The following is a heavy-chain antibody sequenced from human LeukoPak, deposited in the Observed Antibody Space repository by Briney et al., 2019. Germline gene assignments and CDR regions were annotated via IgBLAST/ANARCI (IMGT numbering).Heavy chain of an antibody. CDR1: GGSISSYY. D-gene: IGHD2-2*01. CDR3: ARDTDIVVVPAADGWFDP. J-gene: IGHJ5*02. Sequence: SETLSLTCTVSGGSISSYYWSWIRQPPGKGLEWIGYIYYSGSTNYNPSLKSRVTISVDTSKNQFSLKLSSVTAADTAVYYCARDTDIVVVPAADGWFDPWGQGTLVTVSS. V-gene: IGHV4-59*01. CDR2: IYYSGST.